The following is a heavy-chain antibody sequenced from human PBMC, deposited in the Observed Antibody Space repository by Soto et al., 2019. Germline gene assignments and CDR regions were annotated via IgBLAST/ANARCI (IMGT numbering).Heavy chain of an antibody. CDR3: ARGTHDSGYDFDY. J-gene: IGHJ4*02. V-gene: IGHV1-8*01. CDR2: MNPNSGNT. D-gene: IGHD5-12*01. Sequence: ASVKVSCKASGYTFTSYDINWVRQAAGQGLEWMGWMNPNSGNTGYAQKFQGRVTMTRNTSISTAYMELSSLRSEDTAVYYCARGTHDSGYDFDYWGQGTLVTVSS. CDR1: GYTFTSYD.